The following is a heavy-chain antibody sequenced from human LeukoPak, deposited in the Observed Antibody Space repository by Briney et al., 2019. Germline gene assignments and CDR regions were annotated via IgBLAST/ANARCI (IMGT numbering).Heavy chain of an antibody. CDR3: ARARYDSSGYAYYFDY. CDR2: IWYDGSNK. Sequence: GGSLRLSCAASGFTFSNYWMHWVRQAPGKGLEWVAVIWYDGSNKYYADSVKGRFTISRDNSKNTLYLQMNSLRAEDTAVYYCARARYDSSGYAYYFDYWGQGTLVTVSS. V-gene: IGHV3-33*08. J-gene: IGHJ4*02. CDR1: GFTFSNYW. D-gene: IGHD3-22*01.